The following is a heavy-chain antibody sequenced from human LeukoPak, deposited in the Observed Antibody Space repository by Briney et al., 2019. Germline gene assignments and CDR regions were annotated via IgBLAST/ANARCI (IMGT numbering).Heavy chain of an antibody. CDR1: GFTVSSSY. Sequence: PGGSLRLSCAASGFTVSSSYMSWVRQAPGKGLEWASVIYSGGSTYYADCVKGRFTISRDNSKNTLYLQMNSLRAEDTAVYYRASGSVVVPFDYWGQGTLVTVSS. CDR2: IYSGGST. D-gene: IGHD2-15*01. J-gene: IGHJ4*02. CDR3: ASGSVVVPFDY. V-gene: IGHV3-53*01.